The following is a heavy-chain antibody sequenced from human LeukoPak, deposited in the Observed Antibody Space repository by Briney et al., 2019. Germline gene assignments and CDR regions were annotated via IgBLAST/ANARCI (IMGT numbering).Heavy chain of an antibody. Sequence: PGGSLRLSCAASGFTFSIYNMNWVRQAPGKGLEWGSSISSSSSYIYYADSVKGRFTISRDNAKNSLYLQMNSLRAEDTAVYYCAKVGEDIEYSSHRSLGYYYMDVWGKGTTVTVSS. CDR3: AKVGEDIEYSSHRSLGYYYMDV. J-gene: IGHJ6*03. V-gene: IGHV3-21*01. D-gene: IGHD6-6*01. CDR1: GFTFSIYN. CDR2: ISSSSSYI.